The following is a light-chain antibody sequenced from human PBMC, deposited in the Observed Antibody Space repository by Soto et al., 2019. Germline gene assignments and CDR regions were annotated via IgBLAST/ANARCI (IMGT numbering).Light chain of an antibody. CDR2: GAS. V-gene: IGKV3-20*01. J-gene: IGKJ1*01. CDR1: QIIDSRY. Sequence: DIVLTQSPGTLSLSPGERATLSCRASQIIDSRYLGWYQQKPGQAPRLLIYGASSRATGIPDRFSGSGSGTDFTLTISRLDLEDVAAYYCQQYGSSPPWTFGPGTK. CDR3: QQYGSSPPWT.